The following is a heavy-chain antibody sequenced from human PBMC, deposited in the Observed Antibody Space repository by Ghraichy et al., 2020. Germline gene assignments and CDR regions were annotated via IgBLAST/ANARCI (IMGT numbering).Heavy chain of an antibody. D-gene: IGHD3-3*01. CDR3: ARVDFWSGYYHYYYYGMDV. J-gene: IGHJ6*02. Sequence: SETLSLTCAVYGGSFSGYYWSWIRQPPGKGLEWIGEINHSGSTNYNPSLKSRVTISVDTSKNQFPLKLSSVTAADTAVYYCARVDFWSGYYHYYYYGMDVWGQGTTVTVSS. CDR1: GGSFSGYY. V-gene: IGHV4-34*01. CDR2: INHSGST.